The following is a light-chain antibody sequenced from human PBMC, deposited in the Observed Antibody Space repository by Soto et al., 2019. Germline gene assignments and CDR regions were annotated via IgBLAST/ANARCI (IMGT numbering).Light chain of an antibody. J-gene: IGLJ1*01. Sequence: QSVLTQPPSVSGAPGQRVTISCTGSNSNIGAGYDVHWYQQLPGTAPKLLIYGNSNRPSGVPDRFSGSKSGNTASLTVSGLQAEDEADYYCSSYAGSNIPYVFGTGTKVTVL. CDR2: GNS. V-gene: IGLV1-40*01. CDR3: SSYAGSNIPYV. CDR1: NSNIGAGYD.